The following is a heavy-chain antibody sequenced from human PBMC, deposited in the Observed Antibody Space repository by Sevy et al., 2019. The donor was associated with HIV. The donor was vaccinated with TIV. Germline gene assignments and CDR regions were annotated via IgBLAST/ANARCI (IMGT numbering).Heavy chain of an antibody. V-gene: IGHV4-34*01. CDR2: IDHSGSN. J-gene: IGHJ6*03. CDR1: GGSFSGYY. Sequence: SETLSLTCAVYGGSFSGYYWSWIRQPPGKGLEWLGEIDHSGSNNYNPSLKGRVTISLSTSNNQFSLKQSSLTAADTAVYYCARDYGDYVDYYYYYYMDVWGKGTTVTVSS. D-gene: IGHD4-17*01. CDR3: ARDYGDYVDYYYYYYMDV.